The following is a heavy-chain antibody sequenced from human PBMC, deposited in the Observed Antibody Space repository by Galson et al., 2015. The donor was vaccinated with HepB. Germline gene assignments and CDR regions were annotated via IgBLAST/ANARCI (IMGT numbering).Heavy chain of an antibody. Sequence: ETLSLTCSVSGGSISSYYWSWMRQPAGKGLEWIGQIYISEISKYNPSLESRVTMSLDTSKNHFSLKLSSATAADTAVYYCARVGGYPLGAFDIWGQGAMVTVSS. CDR2: IYISEIS. D-gene: IGHD2-15*01. J-gene: IGHJ3*02. V-gene: IGHV4-4*07. CDR3: ARVGGYPLGAFDI. CDR1: GGSISSYY.